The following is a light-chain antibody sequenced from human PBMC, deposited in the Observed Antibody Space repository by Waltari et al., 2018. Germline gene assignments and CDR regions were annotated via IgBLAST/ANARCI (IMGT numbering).Light chain of an antibody. CDR3: HHLNSYQWT. J-gene: IGKJ1*01. CDR1: QSISNY. CDR2: AAS. V-gene: IGKV1-9*01. Sequence: TCRASQSISNYLAWYQQKPGKAPKLLIYAASTLQSGVPSRFSGSGSGTDFTLTISNLQPADFATYYCHHLNSYQWTFGQGTKVEIK.